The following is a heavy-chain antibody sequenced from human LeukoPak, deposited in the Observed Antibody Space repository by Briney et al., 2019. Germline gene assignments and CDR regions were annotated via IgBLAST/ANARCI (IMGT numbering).Heavy chain of an antibody. D-gene: IGHD5-12*01. CDR3: ARDRGDGYDYFWDY. V-gene: IGHV4-34*01. CDR2: INHVGST. CDR1: GGPFSGYY. Sequence: SETLSLTCAVYGGPFSGYYWTWIRQPPGKGLEWIGQINHVGSTNYNPSLKSRVTISVDTSKSQFSLKLSSVTAADTAVYYCARDRGDGYDYFWDYWGQGTLVTVSS. J-gene: IGHJ4*02.